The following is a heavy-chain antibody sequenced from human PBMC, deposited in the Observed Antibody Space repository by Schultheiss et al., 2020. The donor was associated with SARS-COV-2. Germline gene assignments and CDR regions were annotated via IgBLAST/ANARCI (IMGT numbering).Heavy chain of an antibody. D-gene: IGHD4-17*01. Sequence: GSLRLSCTVSGGSISSSSYYWGWIRQPPGKGLEWIGSIYYSGSTYYNPSLKSRVTISVDTSKNQFSLKLSSVTAADTAVYYCAGSTVTTYYWGQGTLVTVSS. J-gene: IGHJ4*02. CDR3: AGSTVTTYY. CDR1: GGSISSSSYY. V-gene: IGHV4-39*07. CDR2: IYYSGST.